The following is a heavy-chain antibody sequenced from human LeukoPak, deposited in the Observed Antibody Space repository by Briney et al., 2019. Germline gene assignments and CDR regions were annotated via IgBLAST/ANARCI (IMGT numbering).Heavy chain of an antibody. J-gene: IGHJ6*02. V-gene: IGHV4-4*07. Sequence: SETLSLTCTVSGASIRDYYWSWIRQPAGKGLEWIGRIYGSGSTNYNPSLKSRVIMSVDTSKNQLFLNLRSVTAADTAVYYCARIPPVTTGLYSNNDLDVWGQGTAVTVS. D-gene: IGHD4-17*01. CDR3: ARIPPVTTGLYSNNDLDV. CDR2: IYGSGST. CDR1: GASIRDYY.